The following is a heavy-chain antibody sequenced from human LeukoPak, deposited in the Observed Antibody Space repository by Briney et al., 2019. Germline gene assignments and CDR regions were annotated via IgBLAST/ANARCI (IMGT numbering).Heavy chain of an antibody. D-gene: IGHD2-2*01. CDR1: GYTFPSYG. V-gene: IGHV1-2*02. CDR2: INPNSGGT. Sequence: ASVKASCKASGYTFPSYGISWVRQAPGQGLEWMGWINPNSGGTNYAQKFQGRVTMTRDTSISTAYMELSRLRSDDTAVYYCARVTSAVVPAAMARAGAWFDPWGQGTLVTVSS. CDR3: ARVTSAVVPAAMARAGAWFDP. J-gene: IGHJ5*02.